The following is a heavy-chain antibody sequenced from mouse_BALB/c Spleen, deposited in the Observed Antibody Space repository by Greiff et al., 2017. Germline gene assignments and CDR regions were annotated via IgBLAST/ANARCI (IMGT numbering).Heavy chain of an antibody. CDR1: GFSLTGYG. CDR2: IWGDGST. V-gene: IGHV2-6-7*01. J-gene: IGHJ1*01. CDR3: ARGRWYFDV. Sequence: QVQLKESGPGLVAPSQSLSITCTVSGFSLTGYGVNWVRQPPGKGLEWLGMIWGDGSTDYNSALKSRLSISKDNSKSQVFLKMNSLQTDDAARYYCARGRWYFDVWGAGTTVTVSS.